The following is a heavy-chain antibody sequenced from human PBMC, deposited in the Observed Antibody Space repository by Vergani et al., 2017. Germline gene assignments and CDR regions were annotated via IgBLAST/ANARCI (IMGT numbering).Heavy chain of an antibody. J-gene: IGHJ3*01. V-gene: IGHV4-61*02. CDR2: ISARVNT. D-gene: IGHD2-15*01. Sequence: QVQLQASGPGRVKPSQTLSLTCTMSGGSISAGYYFWSWIRQPAGKGLEWLGHISARVNTSHSPSLKTRVPMSVDTSKNQFSLTVTSVTPADTAIYFCVRRSGGYYSGGKVHPLRTAFDVWGHGTVVTVSS. CDR1: GGSISAGYYF. CDR3: VRRSGGYYSGGKVHPLRTAFDV.